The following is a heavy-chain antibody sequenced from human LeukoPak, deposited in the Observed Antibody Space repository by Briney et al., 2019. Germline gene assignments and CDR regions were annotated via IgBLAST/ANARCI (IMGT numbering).Heavy chain of an antibody. CDR2: IRYDGSNK. CDR3: AKDGGSRTYYFDY. D-gene: IGHD2-15*01. J-gene: IGHJ4*02. V-gene: IGHV3-30*02. CDR1: GFIFSNYG. Sequence: GGSLRLSCAASGFIFSNYGMHWVRQAPGKGLEWVAFIRYDGSNKYYADSVKGRFTISRDNSKNTLYLQMNSLRAEDTAVYYCAKDGGSRTYYFDYWGQGTLVTVSS.